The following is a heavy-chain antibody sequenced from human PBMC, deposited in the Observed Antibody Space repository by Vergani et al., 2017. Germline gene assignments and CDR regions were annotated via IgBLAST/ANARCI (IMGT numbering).Heavy chain of an antibody. Sequence: EVQLVESGGGLVKPGGSLRLSCAASGFTFSNYSMNWVRQAPGKGLEWVSSISSSSSYIYYADSVKGRFTISRDNAKNSLYLQMNSLRAEDTAVYYCARRATITMVRSLDYWGQGTLVTVSS. J-gene: IGHJ4*02. D-gene: IGHD3-10*01. CDR3: ARRATITMVRSLDY. CDR2: ISSSSSYI. CDR1: GFTFSNYS. V-gene: IGHV3-21*01.